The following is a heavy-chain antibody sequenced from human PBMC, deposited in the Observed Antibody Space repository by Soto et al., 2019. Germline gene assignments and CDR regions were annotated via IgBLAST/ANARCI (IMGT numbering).Heavy chain of an antibody. Sequence: AAEFTISRWAMYRDSKDTGKGLEWVSSIGTADDTYYPGSVKGRFTISRDNAKNSLYLQMNSLRAEDTAVYYCARCDYDILTGYYDAWDIWGQGTMVTVSS. D-gene: IGHD3-9*01. CDR2: IGTADDT. V-gene: IGHV3-13*04. CDR3: ARCDYDILTGYYDAWDI. J-gene: IGHJ3*02. CDR1: EFTISRWA.